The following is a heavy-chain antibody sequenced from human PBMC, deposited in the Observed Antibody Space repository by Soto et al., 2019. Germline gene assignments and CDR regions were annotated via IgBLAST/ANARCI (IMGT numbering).Heavy chain of an antibody. D-gene: IGHD3-22*01. J-gene: IGHJ6*02. CDR1: GGTFSSYA. V-gene: IGHV1-69*12. CDR2: IIPNFGTA. Sequence: QVQLVQSGAEVKKPGSSVKVSCKASGGTFSSYAITWVRQAPGQGLEWMGGIIPNFGTANYAQKFQGRVTITADESTSTAYMELSSLRSEDTAVYYCATEGDGSGSYYYGMDVWGQGTTVTVSS. CDR3: ATEGDGSGSYYYGMDV.